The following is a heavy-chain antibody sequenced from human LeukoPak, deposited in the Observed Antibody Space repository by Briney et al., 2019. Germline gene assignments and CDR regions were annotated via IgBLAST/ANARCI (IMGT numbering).Heavy chain of an antibody. D-gene: IGHD2-21*02. Sequence: SETLSLTCTVSGGSISSYYWSWIRQPAGKGLEWIGRIYTSGSTNYNPSLKSRVTMSVDTSKNQFSLRLSSVTAADTAVYYCARDDRKLCGGDCYWYFDLWGRGTLVTVSS. V-gene: IGHV4-4*07. J-gene: IGHJ2*01. CDR1: GGSISSYY. CDR2: IYTSGST. CDR3: ARDDRKLCGGDCYWYFDL.